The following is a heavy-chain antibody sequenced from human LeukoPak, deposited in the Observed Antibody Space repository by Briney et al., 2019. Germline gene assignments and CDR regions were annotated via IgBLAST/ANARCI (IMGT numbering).Heavy chain of an antibody. D-gene: IGHD5-18*01. J-gene: IGHJ6*03. Sequence: ASVKVSCKASGYTFTSYGISWVRQAPGQGLEWMGWSSAYNGNTNYAQKLQGRVTMTTDTSTSTAYMELRSLRSDDTAVYYCARGIPLWSPYYYMDVWGKGTTVTVSS. V-gene: IGHV1-18*01. CDR3: ARGIPLWSPYYYMDV. CDR1: GYTFTSYG. CDR2: SSAYNGNT.